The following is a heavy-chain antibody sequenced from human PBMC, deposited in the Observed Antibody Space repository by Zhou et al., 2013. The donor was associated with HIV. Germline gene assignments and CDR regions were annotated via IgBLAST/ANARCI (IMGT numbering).Heavy chain of an antibody. Sequence: QVQLVQSGAEVKKPGSSVKVSCKASGGTFSSYAISWVRQAPGQGLEWIGGIIFILGIANYAQKFQGRVTITTDESTSTAYMELSSLRSEDTAVYYCARERQSSSWFSEAFDIWGQGTMVTVSS. CDR1: GGTFSSYA. D-gene: IGHD6-13*01. CDR2: IIFILGIA. CDR3: ARERQSSSWFSEAFDI. V-gene: IGHV1-69*05. J-gene: IGHJ3*02.